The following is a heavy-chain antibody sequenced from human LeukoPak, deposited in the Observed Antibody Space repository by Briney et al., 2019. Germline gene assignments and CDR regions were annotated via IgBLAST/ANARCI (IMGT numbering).Heavy chain of an antibody. V-gene: IGHV3-9*01. CDR2: ISWNSGSI. D-gene: IGHD6-13*01. CDR1: GFTFTSYT. J-gene: IGHJ4*02. CDR3: AKDLYSSSWYHFDY. Sequence: GGSLRLSCAASGFTFTSYTMNWVRQAPGKGLEWVSGISWNSGSIGYADSVKGRFTISRDNAKNSLYLQMNSLRAEDTALYYCAKDLYSSSWYHFDYWGQGTLVTVSS.